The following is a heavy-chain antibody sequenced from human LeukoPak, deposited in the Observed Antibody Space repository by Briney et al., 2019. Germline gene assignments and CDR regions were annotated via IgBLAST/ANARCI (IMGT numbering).Heavy chain of an antibody. J-gene: IGHJ4*02. Sequence: PSETLSLTCTVSGGSISSSSYYWGWIRQPPGKGLEWIGSIYYSGSTYYNASLKSRVTISVDTSRNQFSLKLSSVTAADTAVYYCARSFGGVIARFDYWGQGTLVTVSS. D-gene: IGHD3-16*02. CDR2: IYYSGST. V-gene: IGHV4-39*07. CDR3: ARSFGGVIARFDY. CDR1: GGSISSSSYY.